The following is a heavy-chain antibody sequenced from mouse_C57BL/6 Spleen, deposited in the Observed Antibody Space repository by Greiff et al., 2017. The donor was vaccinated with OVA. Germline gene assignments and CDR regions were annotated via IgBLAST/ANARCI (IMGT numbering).Heavy chain of an antibody. CDR3: ARLDQGY. V-gene: IGHV1-82*01. Sequence: QVQLQQSGPELVKPGASVKISCKASGYAFSSSWMNWVKQRPGKGLEWIGRIYPGDGDTNYNGKFKGKATLTADKSSSTAYMQLSSLTSEDSAVYFCARLDQGYWGQGTTLTVSS. CDR2: IYPGDGDT. CDR1: GYAFSSSW. D-gene: IGHD3-2*02. J-gene: IGHJ2*01.